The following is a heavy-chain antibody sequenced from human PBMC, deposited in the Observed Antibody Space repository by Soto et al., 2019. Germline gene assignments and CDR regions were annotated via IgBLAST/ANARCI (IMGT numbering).Heavy chain of an antibody. CDR2: IIPIFGTA. CDR1: GGTFSSYA. J-gene: IGHJ6*02. D-gene: IGHD5-12*01. CDR3: ARSSGDGYNYYYYYGMDV. V-gene: IGHV1-69*01. Sequence: QVQLVQSGAEVKKPGSSVKVSCKASGGTFSSYAISWVRQAPGQGLEWMGGIIPIFGTANYAQKFQGRVTITADDSTSTAYMELISVRSEDTAVYYCARSSGDGYNYYYYYGMDVWGQGTTVTVSS.